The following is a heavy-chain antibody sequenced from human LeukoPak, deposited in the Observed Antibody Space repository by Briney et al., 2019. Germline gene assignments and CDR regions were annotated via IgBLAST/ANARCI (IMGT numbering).Heavy chain of an antibody. J-gene: IGHJ4*02. Sequence: GGSLRLSCAASGFTFSSYGVHWVRQAPGKGLEWVAVISYDGSNKYYADSVKGRFTISRDNSKNTLYLQMNSLRAEDTAVYYCAKDAHCSGGSCYSDYWGQGTLVTVSS. CDR1: GFTFSSYG. D-gene: IGHD2-15*01. CDR2: ISYDGSNK. V-gene: IGHV3-30*18. CDR3: AKDAHCSGGSCYSDY.